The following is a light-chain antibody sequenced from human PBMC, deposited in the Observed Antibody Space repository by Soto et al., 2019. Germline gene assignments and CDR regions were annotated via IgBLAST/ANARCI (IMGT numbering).Light chain of an antibody. CDR3: QQYNNWPIS. CDR2: DIS. CDR1: QSVSKN. J-gene: IGKJ5*01. V-gene: IGKV3D-15*01. Sequence: EIVMTQSPATLSVSPGERATLSCRAGQSVSKNFAWYHQKAGQSPRPLISDISTRATGVPARFSGTGSETDFTLTISGLQSEDSAVYYCQQYNNWPISFGQGTRLEIK.